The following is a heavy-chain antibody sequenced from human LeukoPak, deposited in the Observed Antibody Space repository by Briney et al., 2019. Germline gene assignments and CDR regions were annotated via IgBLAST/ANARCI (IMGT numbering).Heavy chain of an antibody. CDR1: GGSISTYY. V-gene: IGHV4-59*01. Sequence: PSETLSLTCTVSGGSISTYYWSWIRQPPGKGLEWIGYIYYGGSTKYNPSLSSRVTISVETSKNQFSLKLSFVTAADTAVYYCARDRGGSSSHIDYWGQGTLATVSS. CDR3: ARDRGGSSSHIDY. J-gene: IGHJ4*02. CDR2: IYYGGST. D-gene: IGHD6-6*01.